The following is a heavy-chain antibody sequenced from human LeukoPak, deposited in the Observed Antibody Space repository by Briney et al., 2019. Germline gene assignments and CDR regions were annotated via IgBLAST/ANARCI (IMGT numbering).Heavy chain of an antibody. V-gene: IGHV3-23*01. CDR2: ISGSGGST. CDR1: GFTFSSYA. CDR3: ARGRGSYNAFDI. J-gene: IGHJ3*02. Sequence: PGGSLRLSCAASGFTFSSYAMSWVRQAPGKGLEWVSAISGSGGSTYYADSVKGRFTISRDNSKNTLYLQMNSLRSDDTAVYYCARGRGSYNAFDIWGQGTMVTVSS. D-gene: IGHD1-26*01.